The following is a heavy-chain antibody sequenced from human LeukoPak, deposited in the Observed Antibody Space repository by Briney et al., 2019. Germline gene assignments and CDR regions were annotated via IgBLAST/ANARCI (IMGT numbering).Heavy chain of an antibody. CDR1: GYTFTGYY. CDR3: ARSWYYYYYGMDV. J-gene: IGHJ6*02. Sequence: ASVKVSCKASGYTFTGYYMHWVRPAPGQGLEWMGWINPNSGGTNYAQKFQGRVTMTRNTSISTAYMELSSLRSEDTAVYYCARSWYYYYYGMDVWGQGTTVTVSS. V-gene: IGHV1-2*02. D-gene: IGHD6-13*01. CDR2: INPNSGGT.